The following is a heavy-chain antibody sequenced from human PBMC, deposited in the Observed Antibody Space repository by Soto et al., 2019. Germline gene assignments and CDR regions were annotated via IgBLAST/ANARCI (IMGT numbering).Heavy chain of an antibody. CDR1: GGSFSGYY. Sequence: SETLSLTCAVYGGSFSGYYWSWIRQPPGKGPEWIGEINHSGSTNYNPSLKSRVTISVDTSKNQFSLKLSSVTAADTAVYYCARTRAYYYYYYMDVWGKGTTVTVSS. J-gene: IGHJ6*03. CDR2: INHSGST. CDR3: ARTRAYYYYYYMDV. V-gene: IGHV4-34*01.